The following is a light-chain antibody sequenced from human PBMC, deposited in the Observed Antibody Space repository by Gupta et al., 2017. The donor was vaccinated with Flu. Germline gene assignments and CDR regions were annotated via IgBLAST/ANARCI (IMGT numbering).Light chain of an antibody. J-gene: IGKJ4*01. V-gene: IGKV3-20*01. CDR1: QSVSSGY. CDR2: GAS. Sequence: EIVLPQSPGPLSLSPGERATLSCRASQSVSSGYLAWYQQKPGQAPRLLIYGASNRATGIPDRFSGSGSRTDFTLTISRLEPEDFAVYYCQQYSGSPLTFGGGTKVEI. CDR3: QQYSGSPLT.